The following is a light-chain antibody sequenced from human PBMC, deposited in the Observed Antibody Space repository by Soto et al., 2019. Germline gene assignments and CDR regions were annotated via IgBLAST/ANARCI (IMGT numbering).Light chain of an antibody. J-gene: IGLJ1*01. Sequence: QSALTQPASLSGSPGQSITISCTGTSSDVGGYNYVSWYQQHPGKAPKLMIYDVSNRPSGVSNRFSGSKSGNTASLTISGLQAEDEADYYCSSYTSNSTYVFGTGTKVTV. V-gene: IGLV2-14*01. CDR1: SSDVGGYNY. CDR3: SSYTSNSTYV. CDR2: DVS.